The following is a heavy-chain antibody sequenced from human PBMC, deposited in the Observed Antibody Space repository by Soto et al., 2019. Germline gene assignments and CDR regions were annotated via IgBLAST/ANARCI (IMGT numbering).Heavy chain of an antibody. CDR1: GGSLSGYF. Sequence: SETLSLTCVVSGGSLSGYFWSWIRQPPGMALEWIGEINHLGSINYNPSLKSRVTMSVDTSKNQFSLTLNSVTAADTATYYCSRGSIAQWTYYYYMDVWGKGTTVTVSS. D-gene: IGHD6-19*01. J-gene: IGHJ6*03. CDR3: SRGSIAQWTYYYYMDV. V-gene: IGHV4-34*01. CDR2: INHLGSI.